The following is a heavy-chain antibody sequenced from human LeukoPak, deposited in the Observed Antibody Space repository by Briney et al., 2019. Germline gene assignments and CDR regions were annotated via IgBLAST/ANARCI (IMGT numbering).Heavy chain of an antibody. D-gene: IGHD5-24*01. Sequence: SETLSLTCTVSGVSISIYYWSWIRQPPGKGLEWIGSIYYSGSTHYNPSLESRVTIPVDTSKNQFSLKLSSVTAADTAVYYCARSFEMTTISDWGQGTLVTVSS. CDR2: IYYSGST. J-gene: IGHJ4*02. V-gene: IGHV4-59*04. CDR1: GVSISIYY. CDR3: ARSFEMTTISD.